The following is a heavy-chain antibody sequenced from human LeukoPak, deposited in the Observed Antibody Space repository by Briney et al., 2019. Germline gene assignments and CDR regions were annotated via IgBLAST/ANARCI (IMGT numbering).Heavy chain of an antibody. CDR1: GGTFSSHA. J-gene: IGHJ4*02. CDR3: ARTLSGGSCYVG. D-gene: IGHD2-15*01. CDR2: IIPIFGTA. Sequence: SVKVSCKASGGTFSSHAISWVRQAPGQGLEWMGGIIPIFGTANYAQKFQGRVTITADESTSTAYMELSSLRSEDTAVYYCARTLSGGSCYVGWGQGTLVTVSS. V-gene: IGHV1-69*13.